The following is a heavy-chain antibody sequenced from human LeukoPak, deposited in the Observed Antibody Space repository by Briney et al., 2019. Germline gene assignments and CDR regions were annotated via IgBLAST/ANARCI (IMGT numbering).Heavy chain of an antibody. Sequence: GGSLRPSCAASGFTLSTYEMNWVRQAPGKGLEWVSYISTSGDDIKYVDSVKGRFTISRDNAKNSLFLQMNSLRVEDTAVYYYARTWGSSGYDLNYWGQGTLVTVSS. V-gene: IGHV3-48*03. CDR1: GFTLSTYE. CDR3: ARTWGSSGYDLNY. D-gene: IGHD5-12*01. CDR2: ISTSGDDI. J-gene: IGHJ4*02.